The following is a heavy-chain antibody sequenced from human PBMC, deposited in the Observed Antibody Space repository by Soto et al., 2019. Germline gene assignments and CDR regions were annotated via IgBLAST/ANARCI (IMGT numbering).Heavy chain of an antibody. CDR2: ISSITTLL. Sequence: GGSLRLSCAASGFTFNKHPMNWVRQAPGKGLEWVSYISSITTLLSYADSVKGRFTISRDEAKNSLYLQMNSLRDEDTAIYYCVRDSGLAYDMDVWGQGTMVTVAS. J-gene: IGHJ6*02. CDR3: VRDSGLAYDMDV. V-gene: IGHV3-48*02. CDR1: GFTFNKHP. D-gene: IGHD7-27*01.